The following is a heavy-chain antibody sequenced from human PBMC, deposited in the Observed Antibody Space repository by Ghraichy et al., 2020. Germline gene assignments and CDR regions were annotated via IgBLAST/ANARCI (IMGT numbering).Heavy chain of an antibody. Sequence: GGSLRLSCAGSGFTFSDYHMSWIRQAPGKGLEWVAYIHSYSSSPNYAASVRGRFTVPRDNAKNSRYLQMNSLGAEDTAVYYCASTGRDGYRPLEYWGQGTLVTVSS. J-gene: IGHJ4*02. CDR3: ASTGRDGYRPLEY. V-gene: IGHV3-11*03. CDR2: IHSYSSSP. CDR1: GFTFSDYH. D-gene: IGHD5-24*01.